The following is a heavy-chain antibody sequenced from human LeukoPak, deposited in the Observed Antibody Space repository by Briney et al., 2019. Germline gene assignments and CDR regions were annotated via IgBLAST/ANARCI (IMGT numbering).Heavy chain of an antibody. D-gene: IGHD3-3*01. J-gene: IGHJ6*02. CDR2: INHSGST. Sequence: SETLSLTCAVYGGSFSGYYWSWIRQPPGKGLEWIGEINHSGSTNYNPSLKSRVTISVDTSKNQFSLKLSSVTAADTAVYYCARDSKNYDFWSGYLCWGQGTTVTVSS. CDR3: ARDSKNYDFWSGYLC. CDR1: GGSFSGYY. V-gene: IGHV4-34*01.